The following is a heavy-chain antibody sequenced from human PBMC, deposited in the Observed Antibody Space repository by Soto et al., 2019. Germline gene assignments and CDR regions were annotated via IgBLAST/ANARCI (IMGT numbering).Heavy chain of an antibody. J-gene: IGHJ6*02. Sequence: QVQLVQSGAEVKKPGSSVKVSCKASGGTFSSYAISWVRQAPGQGLEWMGGIIPIFGTANYAQKFQGRVTITADESTSTAYMGLSSLRSEDTAVYYCARVVDYDFWSGYYGSGMDVWGQGTTVTVSS. CDR1: GGTFSSYA. CDR3: ARVVDYDFWSGYYGSGMDV. V-gene: IGHV1-69*01. D-gene: IGHD3-3*01. CDR2: IIPIFGTA.